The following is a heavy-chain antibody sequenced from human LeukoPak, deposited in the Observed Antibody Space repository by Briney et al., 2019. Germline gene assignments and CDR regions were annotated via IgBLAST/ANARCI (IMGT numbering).Heavy chain of an antibody. J-gene: IGHJ4*02. CDR2: INHSGST. D-gene: IGHD3-10*01. CDR3: ARLRGSYYGDYFDY. Sequence: SETLSLTCAVYSGSFSGYYWSWIRQPPGKGLEWIGEINHSGSTNYNPSLKSRVTISVDTSENQFSLKLSSVTAADTAVYYCARLRGSYYGDYFDYWGQGTLVTVSS. CDR1: SGSFSGYY. V-gene: IGHV4-34*01.